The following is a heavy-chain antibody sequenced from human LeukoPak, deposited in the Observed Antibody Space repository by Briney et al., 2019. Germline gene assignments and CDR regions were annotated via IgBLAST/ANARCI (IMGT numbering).Heavy chain of an antibody. V-gene: IGHV3-33*06. CDR3: AKNGY. CDR2: IWYDGSNK. CDR1: GFSFSSYF. Sequence: GGSLRFSCAASGFSFSSYFMTWVRQAPGKGLEWVAVIWYDGSNKYYADSVKGRFTISRDNSKNTLYLQVNSLRAEDTAVYYCAKNGYWGQGTLVTVSS. J-gene: IGHJ4*02.